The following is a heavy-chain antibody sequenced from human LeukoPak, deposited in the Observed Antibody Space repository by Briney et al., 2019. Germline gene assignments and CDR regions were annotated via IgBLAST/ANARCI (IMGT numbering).Heavy chain of an antibody. CDR3: ARLYVNYYYYGMDV. D-gene: IGHD5/OR15-5a*01. CDR2: IDWDDDK. V-gene: IGHV2-70*11. CDR1: GFSLSTSGMC. J-gene: IGHJ6*02. Sequence: ESGPALVKPTQTLTLTCTYSGFSLSTSGMCVSWIRQPPGKALEWLARIDWDDDKYYSTSLKTRLTISKDTSKNQVVLTMTNMDPVDTATYYCARLYVNYYYYGMDVWGQGTTVTVSS.